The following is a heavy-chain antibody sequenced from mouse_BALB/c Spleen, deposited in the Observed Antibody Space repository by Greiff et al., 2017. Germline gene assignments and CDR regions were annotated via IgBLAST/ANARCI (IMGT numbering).Heavy chain of an antibody. CDR1: GFTFSDYY. D-gene: IGHD2-1*01. J-gene: IGHJ4*01. CDR2: ISDGGSYT. Sequence: EVMLVESGGGLVKPGGSLKLSCAASGFTFSDYYMYWVRQTPEKRLEWVATISDGGSYTYYPDSVKGRFTISRDNAKNNLYLQMSSLKSEDTAMYYCARVYGNYDAMDYWGQGTSVTVSS. CDR3: ARVYGNYDAMDY. V-gene: IGHV5-4*02.